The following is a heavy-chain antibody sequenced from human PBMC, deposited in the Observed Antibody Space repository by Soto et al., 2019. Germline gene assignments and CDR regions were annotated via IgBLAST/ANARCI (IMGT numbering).Heavy chain of an antibody. D-gene: IGHD3-9*01. V-gene: IGHV4-39*01. CDR1: DDSINSDKYY. J-gene: IGHJ4*02. CDR3: ARLEGLATISYYFDF. Sequence: QLQLQESGPGLVKPSETLSLTCSVSDDSINSDKYYWGWIRQPPGKGLEWIGSIYYRGNAYYNPSLQTRATISLYKSKSQFSLKLNSVTAADSAGYFCARLEGLATISYYFDFWGPGALVTVSS. CDR2: IYYRGNA.